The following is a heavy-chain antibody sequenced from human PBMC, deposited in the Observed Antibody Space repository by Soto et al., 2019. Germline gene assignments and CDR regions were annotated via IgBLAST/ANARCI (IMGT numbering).Heavy chain of an antibody. V-gene: IGHV4-39*07. CDR1: GGSISSSGCY. Sequence: SETLSLTCTVSGGSISSSGCYWGWIRQPPGKGLEWIGSIYYSGSTYYNPSLKSRVTISVDTSKNQFSLKLSSVTAADTAVYYCASLSSGSYLRWFDPWGQGTLVTVSS. J-gene: IGHJ5*02. D-gene: IGHD1-26*01. CDR2: IYYSGST. CDR3: ASLSSGSYLRWFDP.